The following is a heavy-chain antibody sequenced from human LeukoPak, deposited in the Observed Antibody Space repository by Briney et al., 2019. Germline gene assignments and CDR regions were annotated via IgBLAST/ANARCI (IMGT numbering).Heavy chain of an antibody. V-gene: IGHV3-23*01. CDR3: ASGSSGWNIFDY. CDR1: GFTFSSYA. J-gene: IGHJ4*02. CDR2: ISGSGGST. Sequence: GGSLRLSCAASGFTFSSYAMSWVRQAPGKGLEWVSAISGSGGSTYYADSVKGRFTISRDNAKNSLYLQMNSLRAEDTAVYYCASGSSGWNIFDYWGQGTLVTVSS. D-gene: IGHD6-19*01.